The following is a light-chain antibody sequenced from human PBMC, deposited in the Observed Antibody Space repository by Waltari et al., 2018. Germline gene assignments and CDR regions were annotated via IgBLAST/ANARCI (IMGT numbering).Light chain of an antibody. CDR2: RAS. Sequence: DIQMTQSPSSLSASVGDTVTFSCQASEAIDNNVNWYQQEPGKAPKLLIYRASNLQSGDPSRFSGSGSGTDFTLTISRLQPEDFVTYYCQQGSSYPFTFGQGSRLEI. CDR3: QQGSSYPFT. CDR1: EAIDNN. J-gene: IGKJ2*01. V-gene: IGKV1-39*01.